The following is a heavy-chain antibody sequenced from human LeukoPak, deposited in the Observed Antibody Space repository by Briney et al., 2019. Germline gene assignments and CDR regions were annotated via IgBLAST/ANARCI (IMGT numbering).Heavy chain of an antibody. J-gene: IGHJ4*02. D-gene: IGHD1-26*01. CDR1: GITFNSYS. Sequence: PGGSLRLSCAGSGITFNSYSMNWVRHAPGKELECVSCFTSSSNYIYYEDSVKGRFTISRDNAKKSLYPQMNSLRAEDTAVYYCARGRGDYWGQGTLVTVSS. CDR3: ARGRGDY. CDR2: FTSSSNYI. V-gene: IGHV3-21*04.